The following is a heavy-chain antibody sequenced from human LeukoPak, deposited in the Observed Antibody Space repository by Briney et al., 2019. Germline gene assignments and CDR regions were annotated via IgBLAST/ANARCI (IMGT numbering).Heavy chain of an antibody. J-gene: IGHJ4*02. CDR1: GFTFDDYG. Sequence: GGSLSLSCAASGFTFDDYGMSWVRQAPGKGLEWVSGINWNGGSTGYADALKGRFTISRDNAKNSLYLQMNSLRAEDTAVYYCARGSFGVVRTWPDTFDYWGQGTLVTVSS. CDR3: ARGSFGVVRTWPDTFDY. V-gene: IGHV3-20*04. CDR2: INWNGGST. D-gene: IGHD3-3*01.